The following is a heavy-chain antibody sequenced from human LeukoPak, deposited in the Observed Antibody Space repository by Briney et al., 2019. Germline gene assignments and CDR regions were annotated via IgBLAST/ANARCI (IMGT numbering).Heavy chain of an antibody. D-gene: IGHD4-17*01. Sequence: ASVKVSCKASGYTFTSYYMHWVRQAPGQGLEWMGIINPGGGSTSYAQKFQGRVTMTRDTSTSTVYMEPSSLRSEDTAVYYCARGYGDYVPTDYWGQGTLVTVSS. V-gene: IGHV1-46*01. J-gene: IGHJ4*02. CDR2: INPGGGST. CDR3: ARGYGDYVPTDY. CDR1: GYTFTSYY.